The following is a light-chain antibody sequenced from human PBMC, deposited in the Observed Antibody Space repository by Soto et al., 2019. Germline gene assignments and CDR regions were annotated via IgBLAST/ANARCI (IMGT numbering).Light chain of an antibody. V-gene: IGKV1-39*01. CDR1: QRISTY. CDR2: AAS. Sequence: DIQMTQSPSSLSASVGDTVTITCRASQRISTYLNWYQQKPGRAPKLVISAASSLQSGVPTRFSGDGSGTDFTLTISSLQPEDVATDFCQQSSSTLGTFGQGTRV. CDR3: QQSSSTLGT. J-gene: IGKJ1*01.